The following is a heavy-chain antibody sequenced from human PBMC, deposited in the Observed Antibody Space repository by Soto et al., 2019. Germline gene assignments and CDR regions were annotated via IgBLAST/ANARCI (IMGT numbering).Heavy chain of an antibody. J-gene: IGHJ3*01. D-gene: IGHD6-13*01. V-gene: IGHV1-3*01. CDR3: ERKKAAAAHDAIDL. CDR2: INAGNGNT. CDR1: GYTFTSYA. Sequence: ASVKVSCKASGYTFTSYAMHWVRQAPGQRLEWMGWINAGNGNTKYSQKFQGRVTITRDTSASTAYMELSSLRSEDTAVYDCERKKAAAAHDAIDLRGPGTMVTV.